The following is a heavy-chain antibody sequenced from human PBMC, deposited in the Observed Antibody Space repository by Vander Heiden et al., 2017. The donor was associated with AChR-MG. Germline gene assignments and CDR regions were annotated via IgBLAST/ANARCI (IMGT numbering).Heavy chain of an antibody. J-gene: IGHJ1*01. CDR3: ARGEVVVVAATSGPIQH. CDR2: ISSRSSTI. V-gene: IGHV3-48*02. CDR1: GFTFRRYS. D-gene: IGHD2-15*01. Sequence: EVQLVQSGGGLVQPGGSLGLSCAASGFTFRRYSMNWVRQAPGKWLEWVSYISSRSSTIYYADSVKGRFTISRDNAKNSLYLQMNSLRDEDTAVYYCARGEVVVVAATSGPIQHWGQGTLVTVSS.